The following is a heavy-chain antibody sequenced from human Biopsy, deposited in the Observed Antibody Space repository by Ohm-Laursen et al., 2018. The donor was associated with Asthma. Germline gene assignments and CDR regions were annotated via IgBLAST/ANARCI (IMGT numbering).Heavy chain of an antibody. Sequence: GTLSLTCAVSGGSITSSSYYWGWIRQPPGKGMEWIGSMYHSGSPYYHPSLKSRATISVDTSKNRLSRKMSSVTAADTAVYFCARHQYSSSWSTFDYWGQGALVTVSS. CDR2: MYHSGSP. CDR1: GGSITSSSYY. CDR3: ARHQYSSSWSTFDY. J-gene: IGHJ4*02. V-gene: IGHV4-39*01. D-gene: IGHD3-22*01.